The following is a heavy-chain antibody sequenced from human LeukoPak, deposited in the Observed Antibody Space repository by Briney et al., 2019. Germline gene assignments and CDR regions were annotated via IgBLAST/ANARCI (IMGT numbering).Heavy chain of an antibody. Sequence: GGSLRLSCAASGFTFSAYSMNWVRQAPGKGLEWVSYISGDSRTIHYADSVKGRFTISRDNAENSLYLQMNSLRAEDTAVYYCARDGISMVVELDYWGQGTLVTVSS. CDR3: ARDGISMVVELDY. CDR1: GFTFSAYS. V-gene: IGHV3-48*01. CDR2: ISGDSRTI. J-gene: IGHJ4*02. D-gene: IGHD2-15*01.